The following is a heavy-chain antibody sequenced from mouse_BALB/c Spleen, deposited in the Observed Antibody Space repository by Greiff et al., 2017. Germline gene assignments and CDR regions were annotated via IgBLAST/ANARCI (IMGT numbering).Heavy chain of an antibody. J-gene: IGHJ3*01. CDR1: GYAFSSYW. Sequence: QVQLKQSGAELVRPGSSVKISCKASGYAFSSYWMNWVKQRPGQGLEWIGQIYPGDGDTNYNGKFKGKATLTADKSSSTAYMQLSSLTSEDSAVYFCARSVSYYGNYVGFAYWGQGTLVTVSA. D-gene: IGHD2-10*01. V-gene: IGHV1-80*01. CDR2: IYPGDGDT. CDR3: ARSVSYYGNYVGFAY.